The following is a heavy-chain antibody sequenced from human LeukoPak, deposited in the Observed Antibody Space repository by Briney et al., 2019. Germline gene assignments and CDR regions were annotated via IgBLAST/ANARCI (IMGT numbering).Heavy chain of an antibody. V-gene: IGHV3-48*04. Sequence: GGSLRLSCAASGFTFSSYSINWVRLAPGKGLEWVSYISSSGSTIYYADSVKGRFTISRDNAKNSLYLQMNSLRAEDTAVYYCAGGGTRYFDWLSDKYYFDYWGQGTLVTVSS. D-gene: IGHD3-9*01. CDR1: GFTFSSYS. CDR2: ISSSGSTI. J-gene: IGHJ4*02. CDR3: AGGGTRYFDWLSDKYYFDY.